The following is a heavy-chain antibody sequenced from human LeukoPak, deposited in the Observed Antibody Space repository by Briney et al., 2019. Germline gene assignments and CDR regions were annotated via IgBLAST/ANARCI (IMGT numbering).Heavy chain of an antibody. D-gene: IGHD1-26*01. J-gene: IGHJ4*02. CDR2: ISGSGGST. Sequence: GGTLRLSCAASGFTFSSYGMSWVRQAPGKGLEWVSGISGSGGSTYYADSVKGRFTISRDNSKNTLYLQMNSLRAEDTAVYYCARGGLFIVGATNWGQGTLVTVSS. V-gene: IGHV3-23*01. CDR3: ARGGLFIVGATN. CDR1: GFTFSSYG.